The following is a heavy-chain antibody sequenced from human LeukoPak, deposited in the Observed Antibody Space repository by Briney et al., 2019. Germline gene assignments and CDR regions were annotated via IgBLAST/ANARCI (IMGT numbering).Heavy chain of an antibody. Sequence: GGSLRLSCEASGFTFSSYEMNWVRQAPGKGLECVSYISSSGSTIYYADSLKGRFTFSRDDAKNSLYLQMNSLRAEDTAVYYCARLGYCTNGVCHGMDVWGQGTTVTVSS. V-gene: IGHV3-48*03. J-gene: IGHJ6*02. D-gene: IGHD2-8*01. CDR3: ARLGYCTNGVCHGMDV. CDR2: ISSSGSTI. CDR1: GFTFSSYE.